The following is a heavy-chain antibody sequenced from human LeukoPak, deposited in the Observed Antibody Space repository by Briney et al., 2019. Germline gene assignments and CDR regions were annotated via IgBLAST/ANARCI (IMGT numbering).Heavy chain of an antibody. D-gene: IGHD6-19*01. CDR3: AKDVGGIAVAGTGHFY. CDR1: GFTFSSYE. J-gene: IGHJ4*02. CDR2: IRYDGSNK. Sequence: GGSLRLSCAASGFTFSSYEMHWVRQAPGKGLEWVAFIRYDGSNKYYADSVKGRFAISRDNSKNTLYLQMNSLRAEDTAVYYCAKDVGGIAVAGTGHFYWGQGTLVTVSS. V-gene: IGHV3-30*02.